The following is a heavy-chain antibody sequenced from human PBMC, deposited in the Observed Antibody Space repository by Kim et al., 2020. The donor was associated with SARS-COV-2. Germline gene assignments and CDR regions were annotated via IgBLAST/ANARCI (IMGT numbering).Heavy chain of an antibody. D-gene: IGHD6-13*01. Sequence: GESLRLSCAASGFTFSSYGMHWVRQAPGKGLEWVAVISYDGSNKYYADSVKGRFTISRDNSKNTLYLQMNSLRAEDTAVYYCAKVSIAAAGTADYWGQGTLVTVSS. CDR2: ISYDGSNK. CDR1: GFTFSSYG. J-gene: IGHJ4*02. CDR3: AKVSIAAAGTADY. V-gene: IGHV3-30*18.